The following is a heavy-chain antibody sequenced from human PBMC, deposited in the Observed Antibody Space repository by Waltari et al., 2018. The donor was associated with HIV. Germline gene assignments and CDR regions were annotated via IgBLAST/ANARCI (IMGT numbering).Heavy chain of an antibody. V-gene: IGHV3-7*01. CDR3: ARDYSSTSCYYFDY. D-gene: IGHD2-2*01. CDR2: IKQDGSEK. J-gene: IGHJ4*02. Sequence: EVQLVESGGGLVQPGGSLRLSCAASGFTFSRYWMSWVRQAPGKGLEWVANIKQDGSEKYYVDSVKGRFTISRDNAKNSLYLQMNSLRAEDTAVYYCARDYSSTSCYYFDYWGQGTLVTVSS. CDR1: GFTFSRYW.